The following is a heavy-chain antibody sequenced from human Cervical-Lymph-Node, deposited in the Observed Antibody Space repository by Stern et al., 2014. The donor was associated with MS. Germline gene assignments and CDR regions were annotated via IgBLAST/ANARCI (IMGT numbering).Heavy chain of an antibody. Sequence: VHLVESGSEVKKPGSSVKVSCKASGGTFRNYALSWVRQAPGQGLEWMGVIIPVSGTATYAQKFQGRVTIIADESTGTVFMEMSSLGSEDTAVYYCAIFHPPRWGQGTMVTVSS. D-gene: IGHD6-6*01. CDR3: AIFHPPR. CDR1: GGTFRNYA. V-gene: IGHV1-69*01. J-gene: IGHJ3*01. CDR2: IIPVSGTA.